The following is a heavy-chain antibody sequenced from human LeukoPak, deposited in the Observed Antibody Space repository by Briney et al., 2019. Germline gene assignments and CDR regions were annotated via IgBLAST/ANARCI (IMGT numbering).Heavy chain of an antibody. D-gene: IGHD3-10*01. V-gene: IGHV1-2*02. CDR1: GYTFMNSY. J-gene: IGHJ4*02. Sequence: ASVKVSCKASGYTFMNSYMHWVRQAPGQRLEWMAWINPNGGGTHYAQRFQGRVTLTLDTSISTAYMGLNSLRSDDSAIYYCARDLTGASGDYWGQGTLVTVSS. CDR2: INPNGGGT. CDR3: ARDLTGASGDY.